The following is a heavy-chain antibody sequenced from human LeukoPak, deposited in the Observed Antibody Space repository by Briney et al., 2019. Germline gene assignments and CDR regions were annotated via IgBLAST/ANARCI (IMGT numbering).Heavy chain of an antibody. CDR1: GGSISSSSYY. Sequence: SETLSLTCTVSGGSISSSSYYWGWIRQPPGKGLEWIGSIYYSGSTYYNPSLKSRVTISVDTSKNQFSLKLSSVTAADTAVYYCARRRTGIAVAGTSWFDPWGQGTLVTVSS. D-gene: IGHD6-19*01. V-gene: IGHV4-39*01. CDR2: IYYSGST. CDR3: ARRRTGIAVAGTSWFDP. J-gene: IGHJ5*02.